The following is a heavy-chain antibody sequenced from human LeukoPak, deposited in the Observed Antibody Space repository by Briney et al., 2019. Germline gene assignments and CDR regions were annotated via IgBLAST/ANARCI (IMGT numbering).Heavy chain of an antibody. CDR1: GGTFSSYA. CDR2: ISAYNGNT. D-gene: IGHD3-3*01. V-gene: IGHV1-18*01. Sequence: ASVKVSCKASGGTFSSYAISWVRQAPGQGLEWVGWISAYNGNTNYAQKLQGRATMTTDTSTSTAYMELRSLRSDDTAVYYCARDGASYDFWSGYSNWFDPWGQGTLVTVSS. J-gene: IGHJ5*02. CDR3: ARDGASYDFWSGYSNWFDP.